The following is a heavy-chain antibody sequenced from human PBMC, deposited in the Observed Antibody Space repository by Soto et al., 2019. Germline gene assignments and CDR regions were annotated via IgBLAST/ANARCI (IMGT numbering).Heavy chain of an antibody. V-gene: IGHV6-1*01. D-gene: IGHD5-12*01. J-gene: IGHJ5*02. CDR2: TYFRSKWYN. Sequence: SQTLSLTCAISGDSVSSNSAAWNWIRQSPSRGLEWLGRTYFRSKWYNDYAVSVKSRIIINPDTSNNQFSLQLNSVTPEDTAVYFCAKGDNLGPKTGYAFDPWGQGIMVTVS. CDR3: AKGDNLGPKTGYAFDP. CDR1: GDSVSSNSAA.